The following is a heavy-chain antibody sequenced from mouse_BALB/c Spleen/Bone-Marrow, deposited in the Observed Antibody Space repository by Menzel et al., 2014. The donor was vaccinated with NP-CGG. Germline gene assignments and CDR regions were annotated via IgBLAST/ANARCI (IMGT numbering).Heavy chain of an antibody. Sequence: EVKLLESGGGLVQPGGSLKLSCAASGFDFSRYWMSWVRQAPGKGLEWIGEINPDSSTINYTPSLKDKFIISRDNAKNTLYLKMRKVRSEDTALYYCERQVYYGRSDYGGQGTTLTVPS. CDR1: GFDFSRYW. J-gene: IGHJ2*01. CDR2: INPDSSTI. D-gene: IGHD1-1*01. CDR3: ERQVYYGRSDY. V-gene: IGHV4-1*02.